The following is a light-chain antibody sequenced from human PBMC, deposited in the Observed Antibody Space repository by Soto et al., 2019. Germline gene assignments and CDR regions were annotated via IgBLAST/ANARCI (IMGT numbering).Light chain of an antibody. CDR3: SSYTTSALYV. V-gene: IGLV2-14*01. CDR1: SSDVGAYNY. CDR2: EVN. J-gene: IGLJ1*01. Sequence: QSVLTQPASVSGSPGQSITVSCTGTSSDVGAYNYVSWYQQRPGKAPKLMIYEVNYRPSGVSNRFSGSKSGNTASLTISGLQAEDEADYYCSSYTTSALYVFGTGTKLTVL.